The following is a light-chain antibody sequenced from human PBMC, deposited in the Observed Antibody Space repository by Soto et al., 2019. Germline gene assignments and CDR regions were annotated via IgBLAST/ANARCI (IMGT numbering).Light chain of an antibody. Sequence: EIVLTQSPGTLSLSPGERATLSCRASQSVSSNYLVWYQQKPGQAPRLLIYGASSRATGIPDRFSGSGSGTDFTVDISRLEPEDFAVYYCQQYGSSPQTFGQGTKVEIK. V-gene: IGKV3-20*01. CDR1: QSVSSNY. CDR3: QQYGSSPQT. J-gene: IGKJ1*01. CDR2: GAS.